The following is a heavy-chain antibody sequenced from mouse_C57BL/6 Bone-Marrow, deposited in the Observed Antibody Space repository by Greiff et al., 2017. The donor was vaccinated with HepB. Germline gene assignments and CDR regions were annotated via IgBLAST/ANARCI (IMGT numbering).Heavy chain of an antibody. J-gene: IGHJ2*01. V-gene: IGHV2-5*01. CDR1: GFSLTSYG. Sequence: QVQLKESGPGLVQPSQSLSITCTVSGFSLTSYGVHWVRQSPGKGLEWLGVIWRGGSTDYNAAFMSRLGITKDNSKSKVFFKMNSLQADDTAIYYYAKKTVKWYFDYWGQGTTLTVSS. CDR3: AKKTVKWYFDY. D-gene: IGHD1-3*01. CDR2: IWRGGST.